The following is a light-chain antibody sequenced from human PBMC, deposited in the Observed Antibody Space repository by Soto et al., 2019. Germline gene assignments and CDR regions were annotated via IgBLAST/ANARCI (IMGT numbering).Light chain of an antibody. J-gene: IGKJ1*01. V-gene: IGKV3-20*01. CDR2: GAS. CDR3: QEYGTSPST. CDR1: QTIRSNY. Sequence: ETVLTQSPGTLSLSPGERATLSCRASQTIRSNYLAWYRQTPGQAPRLLIYGASDRATGIADRFSGSGSGTDFPLIISRLDPEEFALYYCQEYGTSPSTFGEGTKVDIK.